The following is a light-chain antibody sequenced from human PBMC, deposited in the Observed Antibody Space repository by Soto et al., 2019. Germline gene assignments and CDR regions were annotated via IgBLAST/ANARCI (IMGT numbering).Light chain of an antibody. Sequence: DIQMTQSPSTLPASVGDRGTITCRASQTISSWLAWYQQKPGKAPKLLIYKASTLKSGVPSRFSGSGSGTEFTLTISSLQPDDFATYYCQHYNSYSEAFGQGTKVDI. CDR3: QHYNSYSEA. CDR1: QTISSW. V-gene: IGKV1-5*03. J-gene: IGKJ1*01. CDR2: KAS.